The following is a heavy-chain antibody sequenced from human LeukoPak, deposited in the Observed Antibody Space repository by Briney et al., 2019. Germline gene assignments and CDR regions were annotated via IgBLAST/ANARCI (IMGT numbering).Heavy chain of an antibody. D-gene: IGHD3-3*01. V-gene: IGHV1-18*01. J-gene: IGHJ4*02. CDR3: ARDQGRFLEWLFQDY. Sequence: ASVKASCKASGYTFTNYAISWVRQAPGQGLEWMGWISAYNGNTDYAQKLQGRVTMTTDTSTSTAYMELRSLRSDDTAVYYCARDQGRFLEWLFQDYWGQGTLVTVSS. CDR1: GYTFTNYA. CDR2: ISAYNGNT.